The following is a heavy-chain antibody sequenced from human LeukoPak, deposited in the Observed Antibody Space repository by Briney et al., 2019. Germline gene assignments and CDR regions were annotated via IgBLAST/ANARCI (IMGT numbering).Heavy chain of an antibody. J-gene: IGHJ4*02. CDR3: SAGGYSYENYFDY. Sequence: ASVKVSCKASGYTFTGYYMDWGGPAPGQGLGWVGWINPNSGGTNYAQKFQGRVTMTRDTSISTAYMELSRLRSDDTAVYYCSAGGYSYENYFDYWGQGTLVTVSS. D-gene: IGHD5-18*01. CDR2: INPNSGGT. CDR1: GYTFTGYY. V-gene: IGHV1-2*02.